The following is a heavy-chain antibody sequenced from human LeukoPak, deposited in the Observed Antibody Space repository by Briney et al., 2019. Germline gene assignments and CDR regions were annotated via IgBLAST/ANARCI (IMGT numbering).Heavy chain of an antibody. CDR3: ARGRSRGGSYHFDY. CDR2: MNPNSGNT. J-gene: IGHJ4*02. V-gene: IGHV1-8*03. D-gene: IGHD2-15*01. Sequence: GASVKVSCKASGYTFTSYDINWVRQATGQGLEWMGWMNPNSGNTGYAQKFQGRVTITRNTSISTAYMELSSLRSEDTAVYYCARGRSRGGSYHFDYWGQGTLVTVSS. CDR1: GYTFTSYD.